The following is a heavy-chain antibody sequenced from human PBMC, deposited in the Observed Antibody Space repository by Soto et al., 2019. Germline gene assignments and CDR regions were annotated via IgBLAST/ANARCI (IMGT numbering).Heavy chain of an antibody. D-gene: IGHD3-16*01. Sequence: VHLVESGGGVVQPGRSLRLSCAASGSTFSYYGMNWVRQAPGKGPEWVAVIWYDGSIKYYAESVKGRFSISRDNSKNTLYLNMNSLRTEHTAVYYCARDGGSHGPSYFDSWGQGSQVIVSS. J-gene: IGHJ4*02. CDR2: IWYDGSIK. V-gene: IGHV3-33*01. CDR1: GSTFSYYG. CDR3: ARDGGSHGPSYFDS.